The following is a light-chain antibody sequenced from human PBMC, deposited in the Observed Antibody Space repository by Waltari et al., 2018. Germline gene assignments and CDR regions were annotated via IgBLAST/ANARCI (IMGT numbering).Light chain of an antibody. CDR1: NIGSKS. CDR2: DDS. J-gene: IGLJ2*01. Sequence: SYVLTQPPSVSVAPGKTARITCGGNNIGSKSVNWYQHKPGQAPVLVLYDDSGRPSGIPERFSGSNSRNTATLTISRVEAGDEADYYCQVWDSNSDHVVFGGGTKLTVL. V-gene: IGLV3-21*03. CDR3: QVWDSNSDHVV.